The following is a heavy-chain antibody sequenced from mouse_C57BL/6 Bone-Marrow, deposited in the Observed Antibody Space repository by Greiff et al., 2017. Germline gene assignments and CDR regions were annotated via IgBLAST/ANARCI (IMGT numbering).Heavy chain of an antibody. CDR3: SREDSNYWFAY. CDR1: GYTFTSYW. D-gene: IGHD2-5*01. J-gene: IGHJ3*01. CDR2: IDPSDGYT. V-gene: IGHV1-50*01. Sequence: QVQLQQPGAELVKPGASVKLSCKASGYTFTSYWMQWVKQRPGQGLEWIGEIDPSDGYTNYNQKFKGKATLTVDTSSSTAYMQLSSLTSDDSAVYYCSREDSNYWFAYWGQGTLVTVSA.